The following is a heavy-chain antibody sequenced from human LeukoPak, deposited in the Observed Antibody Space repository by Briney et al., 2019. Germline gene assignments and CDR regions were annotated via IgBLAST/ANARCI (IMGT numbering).Heavy chain of an antibody. CDR3: ARGSRGYCSSTSCYEFGY. CDR2: IYYTGSS. V-gene: IGHV4-59*02. D-gene: IGHD2-2*03. CDR1: GGSVSDYY. Sequence: SETLSLTCTVSGGSVSDYYWSWIRQSPGKGLEWIGYIYYTGSSSYNPSLRSRVTISADTSKNQFSLKLSSVTAADTAVYYCARGSRGYCSSTSCYEFGYWGQGTLVTVSS. J-gene: IGHJ4*02.